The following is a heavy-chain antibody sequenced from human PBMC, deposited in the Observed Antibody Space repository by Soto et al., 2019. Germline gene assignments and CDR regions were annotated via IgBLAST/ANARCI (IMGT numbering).Heavy chain of an antibody. CDR2: MHTSGST. J-gene: IGHJ4*02. V-gene: IGHV4-4*07. D-gene: IGHD2-2*01. CDR1: GGSIRGYY. CDR3: VRASMPKAHFDS. Sequence: VQVPEAVPGLVKPSETLSLTCTVSGGSIRGYYWSWIRQSAGMGLEWIGRMHTSGSTNYNPSLKSRVTISVDMSKNQISLKLTSVTAADTALYYCVRASMPKAHFDSWGQGTLVTVSS.